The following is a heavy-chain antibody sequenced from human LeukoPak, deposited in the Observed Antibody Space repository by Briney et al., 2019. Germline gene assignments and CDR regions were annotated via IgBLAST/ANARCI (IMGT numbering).Heavy chain of an antibody. V-gene: IGHV3-11*05. D-gene: IGHD6-19*01. CDR1: GFTFNDYY. J-gene: IGHJ3*02. Sequence: PGGSLRLSCAASGFTFNDYYMSWIRQAPGKGLEWVSCISSSSSYTNYADSVKGRFTISRDNAKNSLYLQMNSLRAEDTAVYYCAREVVAVAGTSGLDIWGQGTMVTVSS. CDR3: AREVVAVAGTSGLDI. CDR2: ISSSSSYT.